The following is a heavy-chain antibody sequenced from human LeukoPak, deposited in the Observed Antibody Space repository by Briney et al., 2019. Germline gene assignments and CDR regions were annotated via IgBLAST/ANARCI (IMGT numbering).Heavy chain of an antibody. Sequence: GGSLRLSCAASGFTFSTYAMSWVRQAPGKGLEWVSGTSDRGTGPYYAGSVKGRFTISRDNSRNTLYLQMNSLRAEDTALYYCAKDLSTGIAAAGTAIDHWGQGTLVTVSS. CDR3: AKDLSTGIAAAGTAIDH. V-gene: IGHV3-23*01. CDR2: TSDRGTGP. J-gene: IGHJ4*02. CDR1: GFTFSTYA. D-gene: IGHD6-13*01.